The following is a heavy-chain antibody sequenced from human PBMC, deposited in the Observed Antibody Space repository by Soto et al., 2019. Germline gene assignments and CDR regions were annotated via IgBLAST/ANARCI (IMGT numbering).Heavy chain of an antibody. V-gene: IGHV3-23*01. CDR1: GFTFSSYA. Sequence: PGGSLRLSCAASGFTFSSYAMSWVRQAPGKGLEWVSAISGSGGSTYYADSVKGRFTISRDNSKNTLYLQMNSLRAEDTAVYYYAKDQMTAMVIYYGRDVWGQGTTVTASS. CDR3: AKDQMTAMVIYYGRDV. CDR2: ISGSGGST. J-gene: IGHJ6*02. D-gene: IGHD5-18*01.